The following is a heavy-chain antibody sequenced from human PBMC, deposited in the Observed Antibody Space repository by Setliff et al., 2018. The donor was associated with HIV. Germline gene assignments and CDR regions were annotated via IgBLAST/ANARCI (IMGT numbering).Heavy chain of an antibody. CDR3: ARDRASSAYYSHFDY. V-gene: IGHV3-21*01. J-gene: IGHJ4*02. D-gene: IGHD3-22*01. CDR2: LSSDGRYI. CDR1: GFIFRNYN. Sequence: NLGGSLRLSCAASGFIFRNYNMNWVRQAPGKGLEWVSSLSSDGRYIYYADSVRGRFTIFRDDAKNSLYLQMYSLRAEDTAIYYCARDRASSAYYSHFDYWGQGSLVTVSS.